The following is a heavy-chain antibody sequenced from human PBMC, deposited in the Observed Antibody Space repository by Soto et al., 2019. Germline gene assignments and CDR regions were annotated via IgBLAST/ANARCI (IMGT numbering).Heavy chain of an antibody. D-gene: IGHD3-16*02. Sequence: QVQLVESGGGVVQPGRSLRLSCAASGFTFSSYGMHWVRQAPGKGLEWVAVIWYDGSNKYYADSVKGRFTISRDNSKNTLYLQMNSLRAEDTAVYYCARDPPHEYRNTYYYGMDVWGQGTTVTVSS. CDR1: GFTFSSYG. CDR3: ARDPPHEYRNTYYYGMDV. V-gene: IGHV3-33*01. J-gene: IGHJ6*01. CDR2: IWYDGSNK.